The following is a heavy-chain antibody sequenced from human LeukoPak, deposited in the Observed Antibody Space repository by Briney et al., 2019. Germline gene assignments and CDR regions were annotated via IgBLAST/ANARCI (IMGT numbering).Heavy chain of an antibody. V-gene: IGHV4-39*07. CDR3: ARGVAGPYYYYYMDV. J-gene: IGHJ6*03. Sequence: PSETLSLTCTVSGGSISSSSYYWGWIRQPPGKGLEWIGSIYYSGSTNYNPSLKSRVTMSVDTSKNQFSLKLSSVTAADTAVYYCARGVAGPYYYYYMDVWGKGTTVTISS. CDR1: GGSISSSSYY. CDR2: IYYSGST. D-gene: IGHD6-19*01.